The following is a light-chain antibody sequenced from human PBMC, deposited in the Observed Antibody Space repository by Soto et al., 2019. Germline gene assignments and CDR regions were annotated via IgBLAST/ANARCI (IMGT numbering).Light chain of an antibody. CDR2: EVS. V-gene: IGLV2-14*01. CDR3: SSYSSSSTLV. CDR1: STDVGGYNY. J-gene: IGLJ2*01. Sequence: QSVLTQPASVSGSPGQSITISCTGTSTDVGGYNYVSWYQHHPGKAPKLMIYEVSNRPSGVSNRFSGSKSGNTASLTISGLQAEDVADYYCSSYSSSSTLVFGGGTNLTVL.